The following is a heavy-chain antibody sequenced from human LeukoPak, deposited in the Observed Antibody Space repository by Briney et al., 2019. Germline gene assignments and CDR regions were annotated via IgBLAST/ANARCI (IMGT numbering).Heavy chain of an antibody. J-gene: IGHJ3*02. Sequence: SETLSLTCAVSGGSISSGGYSWSWIRQPPGKGLEWIGYIYHSGSTYYNPSLKSRVTISVDRSKNQFSLKLSSVTAADTAVYYCARVIYDSSGYYPDTLDAFDIWGQGTMVTVSS. D-gene: IGHD3-22*01. CDR2: IYHSGST. CDR3: ARVIYDSSGYYPDTLDAFDI. CDR1: GGSISSGGYS. V-gene: IGHV4-30-2*01.